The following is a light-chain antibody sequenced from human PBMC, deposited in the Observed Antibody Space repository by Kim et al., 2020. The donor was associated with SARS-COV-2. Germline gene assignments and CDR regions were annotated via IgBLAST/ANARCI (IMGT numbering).Light chain of an antibody. V-gene: IGKV3-15*01. Sequence: EIVMTQSPVTLSVSPGERATLSCRASQGVNSDVAWYQQKPGQAPRVLIYGASTRATGIPARFSGSGSGTEFTLTISSLQSEDFAVYYCQQYNNWPRTFGQGTKVDIK. CDR1: QGVNSD. CDR2: GAS. J-gene: IGKJ1*01. CDR3: QQYNNWPRT.